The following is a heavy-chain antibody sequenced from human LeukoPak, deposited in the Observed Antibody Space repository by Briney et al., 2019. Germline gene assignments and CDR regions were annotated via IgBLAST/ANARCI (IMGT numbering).Heavy chain of an antibody. J-gene: IGHJ4*02. D-gene: IGHD6-19*01. CDR2: INPNSGGT. CDR1: GYTFTGYY. V-gene: IGHV1-2*02. CDR3: ARDYSSSPGDY. Sequence: ASVKVSCKASGYTFTGYYMHWVRQAPGQGLEWMGWINPNSGGTKYEQNFQGRVTMTRDTSISTAYMELSRLTSDDTAVYYCARDYSSSPGDYWGQGTLVTVSS.